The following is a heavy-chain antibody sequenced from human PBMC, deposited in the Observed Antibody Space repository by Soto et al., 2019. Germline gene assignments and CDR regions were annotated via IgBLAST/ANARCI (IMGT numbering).Heavy chain of an antibody. V-gene: IGHV3-23*01. CDR1: GFTFSTYA. J-gene: IGHJ4*02. CDR3: AKNYDIIGYYFSHRYFFDY. Sequence: PGGSLRLSCAASGFTFSTYAMTWVRQAPGKGLEWVSAISASGGSTYYADSVKGRFTISRDNSKNTLYLQMNSLRAEDTAVYYCAKNYDIIGYYFSHRYFFDYWGQRTLVTVSS. D-gene: IGHD3-22*01. CDR2: ISASGGST.